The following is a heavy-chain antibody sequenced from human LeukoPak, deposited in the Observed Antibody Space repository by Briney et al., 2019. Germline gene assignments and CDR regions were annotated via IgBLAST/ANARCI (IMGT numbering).Heavy chain of an antibody. D-gene: IGHD3-10*01. Sequence: ASVKVSYKASGYTFTGYYMHWVRQAPGQGLEWMGWINPNSGGTNYAQKFQGRVTMTRDTSISTAYMELSRLRSDDTAVYYCARAIYGSGSGDWFDPWGQGTLVTVSS. J-gene: IGHJ5*02. CDR2: INPNSGGT. V-gene: IGHV1-2*02. CDR3: ARAIYGSGSGDWFDP. CDR1: GYTFTGYY.